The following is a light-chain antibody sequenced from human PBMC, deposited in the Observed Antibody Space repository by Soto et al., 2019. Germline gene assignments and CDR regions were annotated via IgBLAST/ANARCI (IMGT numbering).Light chain of an antibody. J-gene: IGKJ5*01. V-gene: IGKV3-11*01. CDR3: QQRHMWPIT. CDR1: QRFRGL. Sequence: EVVPTQSPLTLSLSPGERATLTSRARQRFRGLLAWYHQKPGQATRLLIYDAYNRATGIPPRFSGSESGTDFTLTISSLEPEDSAVYYCQQRHMWPITVGQGKRLAIK. CDR2: DAY.